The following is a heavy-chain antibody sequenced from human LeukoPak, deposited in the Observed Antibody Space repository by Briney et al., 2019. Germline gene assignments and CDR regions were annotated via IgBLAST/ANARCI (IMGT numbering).Heavy chain of an antibody. CDR3: AKDGSIGAAKYYFDS. D-gene: IGHD6-13*01. V-gene: IGHV3-30*18. CDR2: IANDGRDK. CDR1: GFTFSIYG. Sequence: GGSLRLSCAASGFTFSIYGMHWVRQAPGKGLECVAVIANDGRDKKYVDSVKGRFTISRDNSKNTLDLQMNSLRAEDTAVYYCAKDGSIGAAKYYFDSWGQGTLVTVSS. J-gene: IGHJ4*02.